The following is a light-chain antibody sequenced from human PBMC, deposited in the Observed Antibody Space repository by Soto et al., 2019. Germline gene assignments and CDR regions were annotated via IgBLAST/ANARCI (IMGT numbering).Light chain of an antibody. CDR2: AAS. Sequence: DVQITQSPSSLSASVGDRVTITCRASQIIRFYLNWYQQKPGKAPKLLIYAASTLQSGVPLSFSGSGSGTSFTLTISSLQPEDFATYYCQQLLSYPITFGQGTRLQIK. CDR3: QQLLSYPIT. J-gene: IGKJ5*01. CDR1: QIIRFY. V-gene: IGKV1-9*01.